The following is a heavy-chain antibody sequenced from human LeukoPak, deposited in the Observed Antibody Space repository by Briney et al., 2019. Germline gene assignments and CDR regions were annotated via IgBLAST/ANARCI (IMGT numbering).Heavy chain of an antibody. Sequence: ASVKVSCKASGYTFTGYYMHWVRQAPGQGLEWMGWINPNSGGTNYAQKFQGRVTMTRDTSISTAYMELSRLRSDDTAVYYCARGVGYYDSSGYYGLYFDYWGQGTLVTVSS. D-gene: IGHD3-22*01. CDR3: ARGVGYYDSSGYYGLYFDY. V-gene: IGHV1-2*02. J-gene: IGHJ4*02. CDR1: GYTFTGYY. CDR2: INPNSGGT.